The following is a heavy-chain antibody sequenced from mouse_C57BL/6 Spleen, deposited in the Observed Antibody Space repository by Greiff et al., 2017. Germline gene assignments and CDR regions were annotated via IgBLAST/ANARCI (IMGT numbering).Heavy chain of an antibody. CDR2: FTLYSDAT. Sequence: LVESGAELVRPGSSVKLSCKDSYFAFMASAMHWVKQRPGHGLEWIGSFTLYSDATEYSANFKGKATLTANTSSSTAYMELSSITSEESAVYYCARGAITTVVEPYAMDYWGQGTSVTVSS. D-gene: IGHD1-1*01. CDR3: ARGAITTVVEPYAMDY. CDR1: YFAFMASA. V-gene: IGHV1-49*01. J-gene: IGHJ4*01.